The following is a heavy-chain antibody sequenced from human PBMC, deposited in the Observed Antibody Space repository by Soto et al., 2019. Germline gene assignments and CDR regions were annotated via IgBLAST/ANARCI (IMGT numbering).Heavy chain of an antibody. CDR2: IYYSGST. V-gene: IGHV4-59*08. Sequence: SEPLSLTCTVSGGSISSYYWSWIRQPPGKGLEWIGYIYYSGSTNSNPSLKSRVTISVDTSKNLFSLKLSSVTAADTAVYYCARRGCSSTSCYAHNWFDPWGQGTLVTV. D-gene: IGHD2-2*01. CDR3: ARRGCSSTSCYAHNWFDP. CDR1: GGSISSYY. J-gene: IGHJ5*02.